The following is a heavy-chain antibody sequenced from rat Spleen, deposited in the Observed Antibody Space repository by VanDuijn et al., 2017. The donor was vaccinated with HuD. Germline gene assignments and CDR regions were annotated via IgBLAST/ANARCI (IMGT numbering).Heavy chain of an antibody. J-gene: IGHJ2*01. CDR3: TTQWELYH. Sequence: EVQLVESGGGLVQPGRSLKLSCAASGFTFSNYDMAWARQAPTKGLEWVASISTGGGNTYYRDSVKGRFTISRDDAKSTLYLQMNSLRSEDTATYYCTTQWELYHWGQGVMVTVSS. D-gene: IGHD5-1*01. CDR1: GFTFSNYD. V-gene: IGHV5S23*01. CDR2: ISTGGGNT.